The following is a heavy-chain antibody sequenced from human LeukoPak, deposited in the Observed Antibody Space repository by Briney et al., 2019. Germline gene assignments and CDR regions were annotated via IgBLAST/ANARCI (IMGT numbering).Heavy chain of an antibody. CDR3: ARAWKATTYYYDSSGHPDF. CDR1: GYTFTTYG. V-gene: IGHV1-18*01. J-gene: IGHJ4*02. Sequence: ASVKVSCKASGYTFTTYGISWVRQAPGQGLKWMGWISPYNGNTNYAQNLQGRVTITTDTSTSTAYMELRSLRSDDTAVYYCARAWKATTYYYDSSGHPDFWGQGTLITVSS. D-gene: IGHD3-22*01. CDR2: ISPYNGNT.